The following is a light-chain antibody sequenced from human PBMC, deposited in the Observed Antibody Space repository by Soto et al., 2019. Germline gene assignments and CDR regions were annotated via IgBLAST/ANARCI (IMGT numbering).Light chain of an antibody. J-gene: IGKJ4*02. CDR2: GAS. V-gene: IGKV3-20*01. CDR3: QQYAGS. Sequence: EIVLTHSPGTLSLSPGERATLSFRASQSVSSSYLAWYQQKPGQAPRLLIYGASSRATGIPDRFSGSGSGTDFTLTISRLEPEDFAVYYCQQYAGSFGGGTKVDIK. CDR1: QSVSSSY.